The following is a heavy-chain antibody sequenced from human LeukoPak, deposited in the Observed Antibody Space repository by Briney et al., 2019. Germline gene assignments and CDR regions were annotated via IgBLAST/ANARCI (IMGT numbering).Heavy chain of an antibody. CDR1: GFTFSSYG. CDR3: AKVTEGTYSSGYYRPLYYFDY. V-gene: IGHV3-23*01. J-gene: IGHJ4*02. D-gene: IGHD3-22*01. Sequence: PGGSLRLSCAASGFTFSSYGMSWVRQAPGKGLEWVSAISGSGGSTYYADSVKGRFTISRDNSKNTLYLQMNSLRAEDTAVYYCAKVTEGTYSSGYYRPLYYFDYWGQGTLVTVSS. CDR2: ISGSGGST.